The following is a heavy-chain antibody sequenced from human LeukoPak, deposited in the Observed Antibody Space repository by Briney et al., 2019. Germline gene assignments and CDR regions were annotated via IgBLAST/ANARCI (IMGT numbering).Heavy chain of an antibody. CDR1: GFTFSSHG. J-gene: IGHJ4*02. D-gene: IGHD5-24*01. Sequence: GGSLRLSCAASGFTFSSHGRHWVPRAPGRGLEWVEVIWYDGSKKYYADSVKGRFTISRDNSKNTLYLQMNSLRAEDTAVYYCARDTNYLSGGVLGYWGQGTLVTVSS. CDR2: IWYDGSKK. V-gene: IGHV3-33*01. CDR3: ARDTNYLSGGVLGY.